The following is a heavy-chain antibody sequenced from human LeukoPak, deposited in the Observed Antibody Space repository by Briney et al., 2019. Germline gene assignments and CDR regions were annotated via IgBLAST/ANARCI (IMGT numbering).Heavy chain of an antibody. CDR1: GGSITRDNYY. Sequence: SQTLSLTCTVSGGSITRDNYYWSWIRQPAGKGLEWIWRIHTSGRTSYNTPFKSRAIRSLDTSKDQVSLRLSTVTAADTDVYYCARKERWRDRQRNSNFLGPCYWYFDLWGRGTLVTVSS. V-gene: IGHV4-61*02. J-gene: IGHJ2*01. CDR2: IHTSGRT. D-gene: IGHD4-11*01. CDR3: ARKERWRDRQRNSNFLGPCYWYFDL.